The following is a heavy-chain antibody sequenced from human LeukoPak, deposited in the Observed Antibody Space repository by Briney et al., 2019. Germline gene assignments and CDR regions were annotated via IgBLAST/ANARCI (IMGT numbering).Heavy chain of an antibody. Sequence: SETLSLTCTVSGGSMRSYYWSWIRQPPGEGLEWIGYIYYSGSTNYNPSLKSRVTISVDTSKNQFSLKLSSVTAADTAVYYRARYDFWSGHTMDVWGQGTTVTVSS. CDR2: IYYSGST. CDR3: ARYDFWSGHTMDV. J-gene: IGHJ6*02. V-gene: IGHV4-59*01. CDR1: GGSMRSYY. D-gene: IGHD3-3*01.